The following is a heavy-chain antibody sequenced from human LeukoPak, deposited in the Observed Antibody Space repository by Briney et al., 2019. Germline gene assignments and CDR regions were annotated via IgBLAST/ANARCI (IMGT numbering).Heavy chain of an antibody. D-gene: IGHD6-6*01. Sequence: GGSLRLSCAASGFTFSSYSMNWVRQAPGKGLEWVSSISSSSSYIYYADSVKGRFTISRDNAKNSLYLQMNSLRAEDTAVYYCAKVASSARLFDYWGQGTLVTVSS. J-gene: IGHJ4*02. CDR1: GFTFSSYS. CDR3: AKVASSARLFDY. CDR2: ISSSSSYI. V-gene: IGHV3-21*04.